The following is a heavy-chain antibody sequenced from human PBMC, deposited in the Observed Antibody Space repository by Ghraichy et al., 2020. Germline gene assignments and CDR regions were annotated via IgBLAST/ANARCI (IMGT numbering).Heavy chain of an antibody. CDR1: GFTFSSYW. CDR3: ARDPLVYYDSSGYSDWDYYYYGMDV. J-gene: IGHJ6*02. CDR2: INSDGSST. D-gene: IGHD3-22*01. Sequence: GGSLRLSCAASGFTFSSYWMHWVRQAPGKGLVWVSRINSDGSSTSYADSVKGRFTISRDNAKNTLYLQMNSLRAEDTAVYYCARDPLVYYDSSGYSDWDYYYYGMDVWGQGTTVTVSS. V-gene: IGHV3-74*01.